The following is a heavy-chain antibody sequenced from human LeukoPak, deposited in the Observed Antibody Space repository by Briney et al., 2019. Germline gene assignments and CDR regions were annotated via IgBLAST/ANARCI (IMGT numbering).Heavy chain of an antibody. CDR2: IYPGDSDT. Sequence: GQSLKISCKGSGYSFTSYWIGWVRQMPGKGLEWMGIIYPGDSDTRYSPSFQGQVTISADKSISTAYLQWSSLKASDTAMYYCARHYDSSDYYYWYFDLWGRGTLVTVSS. J-gene: IGHJ2*01. CDR3: ARHYDSSDYYYWYFDL. CDR1: GYSFTSYW. V-gene: IGHV5-51*01. D-gene: IGHD3-22*01.